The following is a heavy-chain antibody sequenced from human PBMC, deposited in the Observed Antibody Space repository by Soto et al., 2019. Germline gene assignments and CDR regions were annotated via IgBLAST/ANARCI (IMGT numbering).Heavy chain of an antibody. J-gene: IGHJ4*02. Sequence: PGGSLRLSCAVSGFSFNNYAMNWVRLAPGKGLEWVSSISGGGTGTYSADAVRGRFTISSDKSRNTVYLQMSSLRAEDTAVYYCAKGHYYDNVGNWVANQAFDSWGQGSLVTV. CDR3: AKGHYYDNVGNWVANQAFDS. CDR2: ISGGGTGT. D-gene: IGHD3-22*01. V-gene: IGHV3-23*01. CDR1: GFSFNNYA.